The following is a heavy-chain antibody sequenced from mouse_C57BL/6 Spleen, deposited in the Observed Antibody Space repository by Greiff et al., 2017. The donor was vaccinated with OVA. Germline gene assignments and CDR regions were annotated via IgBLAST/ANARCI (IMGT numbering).Heavy chain of an antibody. CDR2: ISYDGSN. D-gene: IGHD2-5*01. CDR1: GYSITSGYY. Sequence: VQLQQSGPGLVKPSQSLSLTCSVTGYSITSGYYWNWIRQFPGNKLEWMGYISYDGSNNYNPSLKNRISITRDTSKNQFFLKLNSVTTEDTATYYCARGVYSNGFAYWGQGTLVTVSA. J-gene: IGHJ3*01. CDR3: ARGVYSNGFAY. V-gene: IGHV3-6*01.